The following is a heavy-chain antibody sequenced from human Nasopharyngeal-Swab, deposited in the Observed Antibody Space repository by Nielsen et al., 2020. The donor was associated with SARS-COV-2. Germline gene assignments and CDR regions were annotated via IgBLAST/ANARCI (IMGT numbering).Heavy chain of an antibody. CDR2: ISTSGST. CDR1: GGSISSGSYY. V-gene: IGHV4-61*02. Sequence: SETLSLTCTVSGGSISSGSYYWSWIRQPAGKGLEWIGRISTSGSTNYNPSLKSRVTISVDTSKNQFSLKLSSVTAADTAVYYCARERGYNYGPYYYYGMDVWGQGTTVTVSS. CDR3: ARERGYNYGPYYYYGMDV. D-gene: IGHD5-18*01. J-gene: IGHJ6*02.